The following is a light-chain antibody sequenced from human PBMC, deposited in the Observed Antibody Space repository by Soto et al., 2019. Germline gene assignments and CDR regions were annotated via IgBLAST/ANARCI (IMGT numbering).Light chain of an antibody. CDR1: SSSIGAGYE. J-gene: IGLJ1*01. CDR2: GNG. CDR3: QSYDKSLTAYV. V-gene: IGLV1-40*01. Sequence: QSVLTQPPSVSGAPGQRVTISCSGTSSSIGAGYEVHWYHQLPGTAPKLVVSGNGNRPSGVPDRLSASKSGTSASLAITGLQAEDDGDYYCQSYDKSLTAYVFGTGTKVTVL.